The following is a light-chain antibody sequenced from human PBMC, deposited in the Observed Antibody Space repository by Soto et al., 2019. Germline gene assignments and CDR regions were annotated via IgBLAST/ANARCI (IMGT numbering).Light chain of an antibody. CDR3: QQYNSYPLT. J-gene: IGKJ4*01. CDR2: DVA. V-gene: IGKV1-5*01. Sequence: DIQMTQSPSTLSASVGDRVTNTCRASQSIDRWLAWYQQRPGRAPKLLIYDVANLETGVPSRFSGSGSETEFTLTICSLQPDDFAIYYCQQYNSYPLTFGGGTKVDIK. CDR1: QSIDRW.